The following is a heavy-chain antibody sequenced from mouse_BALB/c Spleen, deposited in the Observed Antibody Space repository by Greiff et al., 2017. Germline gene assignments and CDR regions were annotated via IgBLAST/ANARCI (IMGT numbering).Heavy chain of an antibody. Sequence: VQLQQSGPGLVKPSQSLSLTCTVTGYSITSDYAWNWIRQFPGNKLEWMGYISYSGSTSYNPSLKSRISITRDTSKNQFFLQLNSVTTEDTATYYCARRDYDYAPWFAYWGQGTTLTVSS. D-gene: IGHD2-4*01. V-gene: IGHV3-2*02. J-gene: IGHJ2*01. CDR1: GYSITSDYA. CDR3: ARRDYDYAPWFAY. CDR2: ISYSGST.